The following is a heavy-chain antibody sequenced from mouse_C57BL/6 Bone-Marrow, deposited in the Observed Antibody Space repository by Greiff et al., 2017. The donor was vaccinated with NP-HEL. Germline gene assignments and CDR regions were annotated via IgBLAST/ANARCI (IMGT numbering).Heavy chain of an antibody. V-gene: IGHV1-55*01. J-gene: IGHJ2*01. CDR1: GYTFTSYW. Sequence: QVQLKQPGAELVKPGASVKMSCKASGYTFTSYWITWVKQRPGQGLEWIGDIYPGSGSTNYNEKFKSKATLTVDTSSSTAYMQLSSLTSEDSAVYDCARPGVYYFDDWGQGTTLTVSS. CDR3: ARPGVYYFDD. CDR2: IYPGSGST.